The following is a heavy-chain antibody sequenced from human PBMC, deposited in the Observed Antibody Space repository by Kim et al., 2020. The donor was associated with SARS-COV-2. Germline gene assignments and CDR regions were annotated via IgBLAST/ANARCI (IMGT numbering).Heavy chain of an antibody. CDR1: GFTLSNNA. CDR2: ISGNGYET. V-gene: IGHV3-23*01. D-gene: IGHD2-21*01. Sequence: GGSLRLSCVASGFTLSNNAMNWVRQAPGKGLEWVSGISGNGYETYYAASVKGRVTISRDISKNTLYLQMNSLRAEDTAVYYCAKDLTDYSGLYFWGQVT. J-gene: IGHJ4*02. CDR3: AKDLTDYSGLYF.